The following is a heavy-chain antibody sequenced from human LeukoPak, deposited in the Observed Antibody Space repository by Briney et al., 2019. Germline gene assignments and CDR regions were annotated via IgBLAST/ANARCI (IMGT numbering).Heavy chain of an antibody. CDR1: GGSISSGGYY. J-gene: IGHJ4*02. D-gene: IGHD4-17*01. CDR2: IYYSGST. Sequence: PSQTLSLTCTVSGGSISSGGYYWSWIRQHPGKGLEWIGYIYYSGSTYYNPSLKSRVTISVDTSKNRFSLKLSSVTAADTAVYYCARETTVTTFDYWGQGTLVTVSS. CDR3: ARETTVTTFDY. V-gene: IGHV4-31*03.